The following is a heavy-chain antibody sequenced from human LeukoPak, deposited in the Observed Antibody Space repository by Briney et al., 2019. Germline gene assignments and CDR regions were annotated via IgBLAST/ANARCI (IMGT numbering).Heavy chain of an antibody. Sequence: GSLRLSCAASGFTVSGNYMSWVRQAPGTGLEWVSVIYSSDNTYYIDSVKGRFTISRDNSKNTLYLQMNSLRAEDTAVYYCAGRRVLDASFDYWGQGTLVTVSS. CDR3: AGRRVLDASFDY. CDR1: GFTVSGNY. CDR2: IYSSDNT. D-gene: IGHD3-16*01. J-gene: IGHJ4*02. V-gene: IGHV3-66*02.